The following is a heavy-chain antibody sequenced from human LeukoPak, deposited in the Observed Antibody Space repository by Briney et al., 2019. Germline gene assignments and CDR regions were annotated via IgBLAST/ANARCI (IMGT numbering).Heavy chain of an antibody. CDR1: GYTFTSYG. CDR2: ISAYNGNT. Sequence: EASVKVSCKASGYTFTSYGISWVRQAPGQGLEWMGWISAYNGNTNYAQKLQGRVTTTTDTSTSTAYMELRSLRSDDTAVYYCARVMGQWLVPEAFDIWGQGTMVTVSS. D-gene: IGHD6-19*01. CDR3: ARVMGQWLVPEAFDI. V-gene: IGHV1-18*01. J-gene: IGHJ3*02.